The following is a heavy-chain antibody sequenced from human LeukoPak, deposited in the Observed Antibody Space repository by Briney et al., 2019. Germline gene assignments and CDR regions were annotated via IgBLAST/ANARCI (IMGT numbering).Heavy chain of an antibody. CDR1: GFTFSTYS. J-gene: IGHJ6*03. CDR3: ARDGRNGYYYYYYMDV. Sequence: PGGSLRLSCAASGFTFSTYSMNWVRQAPGKGLEWVSSISSSSSYVYYADAVKGRFTISRDNAKNSVYLQMNSLRAEDTAVYYCARDGRNGYYYYYYMDVWGKGTTVTVSS. D-gene: IGHD1-1*01. CDR2: ISSSSSYV. V-gene: IGHV3-21*01.